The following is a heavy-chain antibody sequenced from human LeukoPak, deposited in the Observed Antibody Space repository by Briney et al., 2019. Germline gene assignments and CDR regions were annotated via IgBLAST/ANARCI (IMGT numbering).Heavy chain of an antibody. D-gene: IGHD5-12*01. CDR1: GYTFTSYG. CDR3: ARGYSGYDQPLACYYYYYMDV. J-gene: IGHJ6*03. V-gene: IGHV1-18*01. Sequence: GASVKVSCKASGYTFTSYGISWVRQAPGQGLEWMGWISAYNGNTNYAQKLQGRVTMTTDTSTSTAYMELRSLRSDDTAVYYCARGYSGYDQPLACYYYYYMDVWGKGTTVTVSS. CDR2: ISAYNGNT.